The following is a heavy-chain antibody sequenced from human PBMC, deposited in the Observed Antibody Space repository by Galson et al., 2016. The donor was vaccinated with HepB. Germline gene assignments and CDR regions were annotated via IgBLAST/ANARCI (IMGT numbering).Heavy chain of an antibody. D-gene: IGHD6-13*01. CDR3: AREPYSSSWFDY. J-gene: IGHJ5*01. CDR1: GFTFSDYY. V-gene: IGHV3-11*06. Sequence: SLRLSCAASGFTFSDYYMSWIRQAPGKGLQWVSYISSRSGFYTNYADSVRGRFTISRDNAKNSLYLHMNSLRVEDTAVYFRAREPYSSSWFDYWGQGTLVTVSS. CDR2: ISSRSGFYT.